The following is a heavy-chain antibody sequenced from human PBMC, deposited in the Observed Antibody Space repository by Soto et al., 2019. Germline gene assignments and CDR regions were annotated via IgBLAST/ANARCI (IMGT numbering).Heavy chain of an antibody. CDR1: GGSISSGDYY. J-gene: IGHJ5*02. Sequence: SETLSLTCTVSGGSISSGDYYWSWIRQPPGKGLEWIGYIYYSGSTYYNPSLKSRVTISVDTSKNQFSLKLSSVTAADTAVYYCASDRMSKGKDNWNPTTTNWFDPWGQGTLVTVSS. D-gene: IGHD1-20*01. CDR3: ASDRMSKGKDNWNPTTTNWFDP. CDR2: IYYSGST. V-gene: IGHV4-30-4*01.